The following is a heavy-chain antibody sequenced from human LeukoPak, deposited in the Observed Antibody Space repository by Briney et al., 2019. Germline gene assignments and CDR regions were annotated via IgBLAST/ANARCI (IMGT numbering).Heavy chain of an antibody. D-gene: IGHD1-14*01. CDR2: IKDDGSEK. J-gene: IGHJ3*02. V-gene: IGHV3-7*05. CDR3: ARIPLRAFDI. CDR1: GFTFSSYW. Sequence: GGSLRLSCAASGFTFSSYWMSWVRQAPGKGLEWVANIKDDGSEKYYVDSVKGRFTISRDNAKNSLFLQMNSLRAEDTAAYYCARIPLRAFDIRGRGAMVTVPS.